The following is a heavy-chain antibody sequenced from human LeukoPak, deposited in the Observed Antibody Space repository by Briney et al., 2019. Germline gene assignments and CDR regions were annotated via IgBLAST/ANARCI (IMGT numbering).Heavy chain of an antibody. J-gene: IGHJ4*02. D-gene: IGHD3-22*01. CDR2: ISSSGSTI. CDR1: GFTFSDYY. CDR3: AGSTTYYYDSSGYYSD. Sequence: GGSLRLSCAASGFTFSDYYMSWIRQAPGEGLEWVSYISSSGSTIYYADSVKGRFTISRDNAKNSLYLQMNSLRAEDTAVYYCAGSTTYYYDSSGYYSDWGQGTLVTVSS. V-gene: IGHV3-11*01.